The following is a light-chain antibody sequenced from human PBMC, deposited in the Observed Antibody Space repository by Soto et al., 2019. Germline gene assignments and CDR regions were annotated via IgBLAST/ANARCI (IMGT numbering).Light chain of an antibody. V-gene: IGKV2-28*01. CDR2: LGF. CDR3: MQSLQTPLN. CDR1: QSLLHSNGYTY. J-gene: IGKJ4*01. Sequence: DIVMTQSPRSLPVTPGEPASISCKSSQSLLHSNGYTYLDWYLQKPGQSPQLLIYLGFNRASGVTDRFSGSGSGADFTLKISSVEAEDVGVYYCMQSLQTPLNFGGGTKVEIK.